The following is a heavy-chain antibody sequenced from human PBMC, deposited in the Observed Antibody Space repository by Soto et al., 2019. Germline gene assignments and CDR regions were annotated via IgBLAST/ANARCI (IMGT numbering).Heavy chain of an antibody. V-gene: IGHV3-30*18. Sequence: QVQLVESGGGVVQPGRSLRLSCAASGFTFSSYGMHWVRQAPGKGLEWVAVISFDGSYKYYADSVKGRFTISRDNSKNTLYLQMNSLRAEDTAVYYCAKARNRLVVVAATFDYWGQGTLVTVSS. D-gene: IGHD2-15*01. CDR2: ISFDGSYK. J-gene: IGHJ4*02. CDR1: GFTFSSYG. CDR3: AKARNRLVVVAATFDY.